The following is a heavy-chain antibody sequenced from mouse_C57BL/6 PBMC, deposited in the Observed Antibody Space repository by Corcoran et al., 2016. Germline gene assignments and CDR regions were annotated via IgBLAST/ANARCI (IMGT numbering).Heavy chain of an antibody. V-gene: IGHV9-3*01. J-gene: IGHJ4*01. Sequence: QIQLVQYGPELKKPGETVKISCKASGYTFTTYGMSWVKQAPGKGLKWMGWINTYSGVPTYADDFKGRFAFSLETSASTAYLQINNLKNEDTATYFCASPYSAMDYWGQGTSVTVSS. CDR3: ASPYSAMDY. CDR1: GYTFTTYG. CDR2: INTYSGVP.